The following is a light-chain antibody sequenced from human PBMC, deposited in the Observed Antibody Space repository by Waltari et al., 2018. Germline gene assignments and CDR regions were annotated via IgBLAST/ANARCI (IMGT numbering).Light chain of an antibody. CDR2: VAS. CDR1: QDISNH. V-gene: IGKV1-27*01. J-gene: IGKJ4*01. CDR3: QKYNIWPLT. Sequence: DIQMTQSPSSLSASVGDRVTITCRASQDISNHLAWYQQKPGKVPKLLIYVASTLQSGVPSRFSGSGSGTDFTLTISSLQPEDVATYYCQKYNIWPLTFGGGTNVEI.